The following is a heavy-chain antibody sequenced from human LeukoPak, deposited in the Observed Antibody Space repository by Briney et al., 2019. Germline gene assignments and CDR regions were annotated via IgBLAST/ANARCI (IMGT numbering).Heavy chain of an antibody. CDR2: IYYSGST. J-gene: IGHJ4*02. V-gene: IGHV4-59*01. CDR1: GGSISSYY. Sequence: SETLSLTCTVSGGSISSYYWSWIRQPPGKGLEWIGYIYYSGSTNYNPSLKSRVTISIDTSKNQFSLKLSSVTAADTAVYYCARGPNISSSWSAYFDYWGQGTLVTVSS. CDR3: ARGPNISSSWSAYFDY. D-gene: IGHD6-13*01.